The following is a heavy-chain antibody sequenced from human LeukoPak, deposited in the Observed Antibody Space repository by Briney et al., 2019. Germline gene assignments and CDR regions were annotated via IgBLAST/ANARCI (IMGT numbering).Heavy chain of an antibody. CDR1: GGSFSAYY. D-gene: IGHD1-26*01. J-gene: IGHJ4*02. Sequence: SETLSLTCVVYGGSFSAYYWNWIRQPPGKGLEWIGEINHSGSTKYNPSLKSRVTISMDTSKNQFSLKLSSVTAADTAVYYCARHQRRGLVGAYFPYDYWGQGTLVTVSS. CDR2: INHSGST. V-gene: IGHV4-34*01. CDR3: ARHQRRGLVGAYFPYDY.